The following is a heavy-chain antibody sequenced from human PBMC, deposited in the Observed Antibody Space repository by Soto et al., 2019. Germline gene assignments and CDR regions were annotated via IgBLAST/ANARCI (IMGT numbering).Heavy chain of an antibody. V-gene: IGHV3-30-3*01. D-gene: IGHD3-10*02. J-gene: IGHJ2*01. CDR2: ISYDGSNK. CDR3: QAEDGIRDVRSVSAFLLNRSSDL. Sequence: PGKGLEWVAVISYDGSNKYYADSVKGRFTISRDNSKNTMYRQVDSMRADDTAVFFFQAEDGIRDVRSVSAFLLNRSSDL.